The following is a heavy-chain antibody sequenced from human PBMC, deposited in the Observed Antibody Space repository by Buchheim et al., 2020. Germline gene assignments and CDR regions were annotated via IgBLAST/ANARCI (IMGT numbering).Heavy chain of an antibody. V-gene: IGHV4-30-4*01. CDR1: GGSISSGDYY. D-gene: IGHD1-1*01. CDR2: IYYSVST. CDR3: ARDRGRGTYYYYGMDV. J-gene: IGHJ6*02. Sequence: QVQLQESGPGLVKPSQTLSLTCTVSGGSISSGDYYCSWIRQPPGKGLEWIGYIYYSVSTYYNPSLKSRVTIPVAPSKNESSLKLSSVTAADTAVYYCARDRGRGTYYYYGMDVWGQGTT.